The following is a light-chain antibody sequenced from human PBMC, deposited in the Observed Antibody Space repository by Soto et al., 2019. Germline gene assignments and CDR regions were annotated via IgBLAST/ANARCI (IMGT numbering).Light chain of an antibody. Sequence: DIQMTQTPSTQSASVGDRGSITYRASHSISSWLAWHQQNPGKAPKLLIYKASSLESGVPSRFSGSGSGTEFTLTIISLQPDDFAPYYCQQYTIHPCTFGQG. CDR2: KAS. V-gene: IGKV1-5*03. CDR3: QQYTIHPCT. CDR1: HSISSW. J-gene: IGKJ1*01.